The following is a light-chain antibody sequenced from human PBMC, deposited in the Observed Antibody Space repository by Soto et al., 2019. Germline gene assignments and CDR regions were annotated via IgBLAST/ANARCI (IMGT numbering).Light chain of an antibody. V-gene: IGKV1-9*01. CDR1: QDISRY. J-gene: IGKJ5*01. CDR3: QQLYSYSS. Sequence: DIQLTQSPSFVSVSVGDRVTITCRASQDISRYLAWYQQKPGEAPKLLISAASTLHSGVPSRFSGSGSGTEFTLTVSYLLPEDFATYYCQQLYSYSSFGQGTRLESK. CDR2: AAS.